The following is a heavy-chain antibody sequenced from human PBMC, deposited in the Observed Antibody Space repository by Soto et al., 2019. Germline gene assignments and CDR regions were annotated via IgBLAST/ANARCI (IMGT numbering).Heavy chain of an antibody. CDR1: GGSFSGYY. CDR2: INHSGST. D-gene: IGHD3-10*01. J-gene: IGHJ6*03. V-gene: IGHV4-34*01. Sequence: SETLSLTCAVYGGSFSGYYWSWIRQPPGKGLEWIGEINHSGSTNYNPSLKSRVTIPVDTSKNQFSLKLSSVTAADTAVYYCAREVRRKVLVVMSLYYYYYIDARGKAPTVTV. CDR3: AREVRRKVLVVMSLYYYYYIDA.